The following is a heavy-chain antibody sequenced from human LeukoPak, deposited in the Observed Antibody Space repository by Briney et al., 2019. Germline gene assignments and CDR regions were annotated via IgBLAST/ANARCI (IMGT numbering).Heavy chain of an antibody. Sequence: VASVKVSCKASGGTFSSYAISWVRQAPGQGLEWMGRIIPIFGTANYAQKFQGRVTITTDESTSTAYMELSSLRSEDTAVYYCAIFSVDMATIDAFDIWGQGTMVTVSS. CDR1: GGTFSSYA. V-gene: IGHV1-69*05. CDR3: AIFSVDMATIDAFDI. D-gene: IGHD5-24*01. CDR2: IIPIFGTA. J-gene: IGHJ3*02.